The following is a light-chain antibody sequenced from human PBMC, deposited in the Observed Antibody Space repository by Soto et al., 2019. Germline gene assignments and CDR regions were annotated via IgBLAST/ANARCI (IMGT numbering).Light chain of an antibody. V-gene: IGLV2-11*01. Sequence: QSVLTQPRSVSGSPGQAVTISCTGTSSDIGAYDRVSWYQHHPTKAPKLIIYDVTNRPSGVPYRFSGSKSGSTASLTISGLQAEDEADYYCCSHAGGSSWVFGGGTKLTVL. CDR1: SSDIGAYDR. CDR3: CSHAGGSSWV. CDR2: DVT. J-gene: IGLJ3*02.